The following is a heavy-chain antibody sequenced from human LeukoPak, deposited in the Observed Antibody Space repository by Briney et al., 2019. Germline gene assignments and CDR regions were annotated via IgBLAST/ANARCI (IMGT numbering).Heavy chain of an antibody. Sequence: ASVKVSCKASGYTFTSYGISWVRQAPGQGLEWMGWISAYNGNTNYAQKLQGRVTMTTDTSTSTAYMELSSLRSEDTAVYYCARGGNYYGSGSSPRDYYYMDVWGKGTTVTVSS. D-gene: IGHD3-10*01. J-gene: IGHJ6*03. CDR3: ARGGNYYGSGSSPRDYYYMDV. CDR1: GYTFTSYG. V-gene: IGHV1-18*01. CDR2: ISAYNGNT.